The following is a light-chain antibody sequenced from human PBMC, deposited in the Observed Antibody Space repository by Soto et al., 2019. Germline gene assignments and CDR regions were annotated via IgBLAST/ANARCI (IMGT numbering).Light chain of an antibody. Sequence: EIVLTQSPGTLSLSPGERATLSCRASQSVSSSYLAWYQQKPGQAPRLLIYGGSSRATGIPDRFSGSGSGTDFTLTISRLEPGDCAVYYCQQYGSSSYTFGQGTKLEIK. J-gene: IGKJ2*01. V-gene: IGKV3-20*01. CDR2: GGS. CDR1: QSVSSSY. CDR3: QQYGSSSYT.